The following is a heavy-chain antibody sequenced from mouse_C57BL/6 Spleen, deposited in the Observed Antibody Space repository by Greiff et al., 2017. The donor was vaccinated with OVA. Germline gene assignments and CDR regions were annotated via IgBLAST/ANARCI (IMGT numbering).Heavy chain of an antibody. J-gene: IGHJ4*01. V-gene: IGHV1-15*01. CDR3: TRGRYYYAMDY. CDR1: GYTFTDYE. Sequence: VQLQQSGAELVRPGASVTLSCKASGYTFTDYEMHWVKQTPVHGLEWIGALDPETGGTAYNQKFKGKAILTADKSSSTAYMELRSLTSEDSAVYYCTRGRYYYAMDYWGQGTSVTVSS. CDR2: LDPETGGT.